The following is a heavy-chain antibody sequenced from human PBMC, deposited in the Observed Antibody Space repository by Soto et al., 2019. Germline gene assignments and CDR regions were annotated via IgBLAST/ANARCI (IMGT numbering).Heavy chain of an antibody. J-gene: IGHJ3*02. V-gene: IGHV3-7*01. CDR2: IKQDGSEK. CDR1: GFTFSSYW. D-gene: IGHD2-2*01. Sequence: GGSLRLSCAASGFTFSSYWMSWVRQAPGKGLEWVANIKQDGSEKYYVDSVKGRFTISRDNAKNSLYLQMNSLRAEDTAVYYCARVGTPDIVVVPAAIYAFDIWGQGTMVTVSS. CDR3: ARVGTPDIVVVPAAIYAFDI.